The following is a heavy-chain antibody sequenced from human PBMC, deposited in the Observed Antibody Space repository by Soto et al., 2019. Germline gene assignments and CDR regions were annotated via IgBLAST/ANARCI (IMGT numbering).Heavy chain of an antibody. V-gene: IGHV4-34*01. CDR1: GGSFSGYY. Sequence: PSETLSLTCAVYGGSFSGYYWSWIRQPPGKGLEWIGEINHSGSTNYNPSLKSRVTISVDTSKNQFSLKLSSVTAADTAVYYCARGHPFGVFDYWGQGTLVTVSS. J-gene: IGHJ4*02. D-gene: IGHD3-10*01. CDR2: INHSGST. CDR3: ARGHPFGVFDY.